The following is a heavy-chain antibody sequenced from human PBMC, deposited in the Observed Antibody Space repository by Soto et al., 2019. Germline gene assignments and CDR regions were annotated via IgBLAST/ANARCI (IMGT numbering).Heavy chain of an antibody. CDR3: ARLNGYCISTNCHGYYGMDV. CDR1: GGSISSGDYY. CDR2: IYHSGST. Sequence: SETLSLTCTVSGGSISSGDYYWSWIRQPPGKGLEWIGYIYHSGSTYYNPSLKSRVTISVNTSKNQFSLKLSSVTAADTAVYYCARLNGYCISTNCHGYYGMDVWGQGTTVTVSS. J-gene: IGHJ6*02. V-gene: IGHV4-30-4*01. D-gene: IGHD2-2*03.